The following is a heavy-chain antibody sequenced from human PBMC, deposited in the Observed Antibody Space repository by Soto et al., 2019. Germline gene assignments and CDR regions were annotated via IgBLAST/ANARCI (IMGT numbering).Heavy chain of an antibody. D-gene: IGHD1-1*01. Sequence: SPTLSLTCTVSGGSISSSSYYWGWIRQPPGKGLEWIGSIYYSGSTYYNPSLKRRVTISVDTAKDQFSLKLSSVTAADTAVYYCAGVEDENWLEPWGKGTLVTVSS. J-gene: IGHJ5*02. CDR1: GGSISSSSYY. V-gene: IGHV4-39*01. CDR2: IYYSGST. CDR3: AGVEDENWLEP.